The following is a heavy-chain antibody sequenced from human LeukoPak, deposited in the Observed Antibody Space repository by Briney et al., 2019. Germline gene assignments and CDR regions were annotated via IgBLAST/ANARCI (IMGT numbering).Heavy chain of an antibody. CDR3: ARVRFSSSRTNYFDY. CDR2: INPNSGGT. J-gene: IGHJ4*02. D-gene: IGHD6-13*01. V-gene: IGHV1-2*02. CDR1: GYTFTGYY. Sequence: ASVKVSCKASGYTFTGYYMHWVRQAPGQGLEWMGWINPNSGGTNYAQKFQGRVTMTRDTSISTAYMELSRLRSDDTAVYYCARVRFSSSRTNYFDYWGQGTLVTVSS.